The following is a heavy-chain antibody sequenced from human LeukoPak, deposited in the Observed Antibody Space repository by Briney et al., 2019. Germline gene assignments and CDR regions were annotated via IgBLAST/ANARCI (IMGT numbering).Heavy chain of an antibody. Sequence: SETLSLTCAVYGGSFSGYYWSWIRQPPGKGLEWIGEINHSGSTNYNPSLKSRVTISVDTSKNQFSLKLGSVTAADTAVYYCARGGNSYYDFWSGYLQPANWFDPWGQGTLVTVSS. CDR3: ARGGNSYYDFWSGYLQPANWFDP. D-gene: IGHD3-3*01. V-gene: IGHV4-34*01. CDR1: GGSFSGYY. CDR2: INHSGST. J-gene: IGHJ5*02.